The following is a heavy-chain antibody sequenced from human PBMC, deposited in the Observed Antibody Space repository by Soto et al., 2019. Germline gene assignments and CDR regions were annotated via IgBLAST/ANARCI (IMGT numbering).Heavy chain of an antibody. CDR3: TRQLYCSSSSCYRAIDY. Sequence: GESLKSSCKGSGYSFTTYWIGWVRQTPGKGLEWMGIIYPGDSDTRYSPSFQGQVTMSADKSINTAYLQWSSLKASDTAIYYCTRQLYCSSSSCYRAIDYWGQGTLVTVAS. D-gene: IGHD2-2*01. CDR1: GYSFTTYW. V-gene: IGHV5-51*01. CDR2: IYPGDSDT. J-gene: IGHJ4*02.